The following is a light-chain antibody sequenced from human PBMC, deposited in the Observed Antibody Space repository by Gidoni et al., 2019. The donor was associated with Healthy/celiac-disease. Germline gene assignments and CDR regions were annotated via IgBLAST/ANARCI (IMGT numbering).Light chain of an antibody. J-gene: IGKJ2*01. CDR1: QSISSY. Sequence: DIQITQPPSSLSASVGDRVTITCRASQSISSYLNWYQQKPGKAPKLLIYAASSLQSGVPSRFSGSGSGTDFTLTISSLQPEDVATYYCQQSYSTPYTFGQGTKLEIK. V-gene: IGKV1-39*01. CDR2: AAS. CDR3: QQSYSTPYT.